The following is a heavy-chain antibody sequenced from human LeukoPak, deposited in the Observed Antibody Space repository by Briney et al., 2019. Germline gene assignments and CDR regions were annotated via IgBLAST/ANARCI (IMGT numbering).Heavy chain of an antibody. V-gene: IGHV4-59*01. J-gene: IGHJ5*02. CDR1: GGSISSYY. CDR2: IYYSGST. Sequence: SETLSLTCTVSGGSISSYYWTWIRQPPGKGLEWIGYIYYSGSTKSNPSLKSRVTISVDTSKNQFSLKQSSVTAADTAVYYCARGPNSHWFDPWGQGTLVTVSS. CDR3: ARGPNSHWFDP.